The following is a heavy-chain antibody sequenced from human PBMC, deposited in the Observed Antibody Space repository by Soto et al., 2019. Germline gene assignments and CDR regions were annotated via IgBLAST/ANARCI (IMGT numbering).Heavy chain of an antibody. Sequence: QVQPVQSGAEVKKPGSSVKVSCKASGGTFSSYAISWVRQAPGQGLEWMGGIIPIFGTANYAQKFQGRVTIAADEATSTAYMELSSRRAEDTAVYYCARIPMVYDVWSGLTRKEDAFDIWGQGTMVTVSS. V-gene: IGHV1-69*01. D-gene: IGHD3-3*01. CDR3: ARIPMVYDVWSGLTRKEDAFDI. CDR1: GGTFSSYA. CDR2: IIPIFGTA. J-gene: IGHJ3*02.